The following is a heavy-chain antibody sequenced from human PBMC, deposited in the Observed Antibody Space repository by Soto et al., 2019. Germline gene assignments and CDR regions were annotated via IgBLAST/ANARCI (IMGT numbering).Heavy chain of an antibody. D-gene: IGHD6-13*01. CDR1: GGTFSSYA. Sequence: SVKVSCKASGGTFSSYAISWVRQAPGQGLEWMGGIIPIFGSANYAQKFQGRVTITADESTSTAYMELSSLRSEDTAVYYCARDSPYSSRSYWFDPWGQGTLVTVSS. V-gene: IGHV1-69*13. J-gene: IGHJ5*02. CDR3: ARDSPYSSRSYWFDP. CDR2: IIPIFGSA.